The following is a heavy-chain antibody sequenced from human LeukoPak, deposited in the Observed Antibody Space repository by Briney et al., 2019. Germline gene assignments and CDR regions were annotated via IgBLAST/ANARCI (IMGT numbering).Heavy chain of an antibody. CDR3: ARVGRVYYDILTGPLDY. Sequence: GASVKVSCKASGYTFTGYYMHWVRQAPGQGLEWMGWINPNSGGTNYAQKFQGRVTMTTDTSTSTAYMELRSLRSDGTAVYYCARVGRVYYDILTGPLDYWGQGTLVTVSS. J-gene: IGHJ4*02. CDR1: GYTFTGYY. V-gene: IGHV1-2*02. D-gene: IGHD3-9*01. CDR2: INPNSGGT.